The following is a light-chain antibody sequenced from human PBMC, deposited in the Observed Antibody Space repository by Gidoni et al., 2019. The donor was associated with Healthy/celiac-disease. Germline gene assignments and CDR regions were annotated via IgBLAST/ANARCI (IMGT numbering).Light chain of an antibody. V-gene: IGKV1-39*01. CDR2: AAS. J-gene: IGKJ1*01. Sequence: DIQMNQSPSSLSASVGDRVTITCRASQSISSYLNWYQQKPGKAPTLLIYAASSLQSGVPSRFSGSGSGTDFTLTISSLQPEDFATYYCQQSYSTLWTFGQGTKVEIK. CDR3: QQSYSTLWT. CDR1: QSISSY.